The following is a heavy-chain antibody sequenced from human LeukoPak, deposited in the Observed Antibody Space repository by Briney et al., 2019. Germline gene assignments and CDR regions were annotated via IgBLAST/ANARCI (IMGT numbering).Heavy chain of an antibody. Sequence: WASVKVSCKVSGYTLTELSMHWVRQAPGKGLEWMGGFDPEDGETIYAQKFQGRVTITADKSTSTAYMELSSLRSEDTAVYYCARLGDCSGDCSSLNWFDPWGQGTLVTVSS. V-gene: IGHV1-24*01. D-gene: IGHD2-21*02. CDR3: ARLGDCSGDCSSLNWFDP. CDR1: GYTLTELS. CDR2: FDPEDGET. J-gene: IGHJ5*02.